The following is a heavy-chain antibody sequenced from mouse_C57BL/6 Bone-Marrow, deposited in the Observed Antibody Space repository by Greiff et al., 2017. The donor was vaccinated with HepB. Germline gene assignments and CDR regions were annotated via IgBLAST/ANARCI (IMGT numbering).Heavy chain of an antibody. Sequence: VQLQQSGAELARPGASVKMSCKASGYTFTSYTMHWVKQSPGQGLEWIGYINPSSGYTKYNQKCKDKATLTADKSSSTAYMQLSSLTSEDSAVYYCARDDDWDFDVWGTGTTVTVSS. CDR1: GYTFTSYT. V-gene: IGHV1-4*01. D-gene: IGHD2-12*01. CDR2: INPSSGYT. CDR3: ARDDDWDFDV. J-gene: IGHJ1*03.